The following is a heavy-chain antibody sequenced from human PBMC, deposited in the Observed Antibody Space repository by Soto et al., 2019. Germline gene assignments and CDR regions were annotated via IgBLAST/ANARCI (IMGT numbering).Heavy chain of an antibody. V-gene: IGHV2-5*02. J-gene: IGHJ4*02. CDR2: IYWDDDK. D-gene: IGHD1-26*01. CDR1: GFSLSTSGVG. CDR3: ALTYTGNQYVDS. Sequence: HITLKESGPTLVKPTQTLTLTCTFSGFSLSTSGVGVGWIRQPPGKALEWLALIYWDDDKRYSPSLKSRLTITKDTSKNQVFLTMTNMDPVDTATCYCALTYTGNQYVDSLGQGTPVIVSS.